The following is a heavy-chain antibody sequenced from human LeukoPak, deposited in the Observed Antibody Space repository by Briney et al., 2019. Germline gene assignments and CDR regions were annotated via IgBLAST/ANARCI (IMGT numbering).Heavy chain of an antibody. V-gene: IGHV1-2*02. CDR2: IDPNTTNT. CDR1: RYTFTDYY. J-gene: IGHJ5*02. Sequence: ASVKVSCKASRYTFTDYYIHWVRQAPGQVLEWMGLIDPNTTNTNYAQMFEDRVTVTRDTSIHTAYMELRRLRPDDTAVYYCARGRIVENLAVTPNWLDPWGQGTLVTVSS. D-gene: IGHD2-15*01. CDR3: ARGRIVENLAVTPNWLDP.